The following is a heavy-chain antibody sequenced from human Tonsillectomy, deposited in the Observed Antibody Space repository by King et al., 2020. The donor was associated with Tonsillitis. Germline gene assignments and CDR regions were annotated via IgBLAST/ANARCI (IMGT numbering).Heavy chain of an antibody. CDR3: AKEITGEPGEPDV. CDR1: GFTFDDYA. J-gene: IGHJ6*04. V-gene: IGHV3-43*02. Sequence: VQLVESGGGVVQPGGSLRLSCAASGFTFDDYAIHWVRQAPGKGLEWVSLITGDGGSTYYADSVKGRFTISRDNSKNSLYLQMNSLRTEDTALYYCAKEITGEPGEPDVWGKGTTVTVSS. D-gene: IGHD7-27*01. CDR2: ITGDGGST.